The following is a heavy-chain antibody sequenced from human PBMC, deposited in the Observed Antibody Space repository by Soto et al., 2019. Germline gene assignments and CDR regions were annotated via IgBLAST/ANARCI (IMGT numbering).Heavy chain of an antibody. V-gene: IGHV5-10-1*01. J-gene: IGHJ6*02. CDR3: AGSRAFYSSGYQTYYYGMDL. D-gene: IGHD3-22*01. CDR2: IDPSDSYT. CDR1: GYSFTSYW. Sequence: PGESLKISCKGSGYSFTSYWISWVRQMPGKGLEWMGRIDPSDSYTNYSPSFQGHVTISADKSISTAYLQWSSLKASDTAMYYCAGSRAFYSSGYQTYYYGMDLRGQGTTVTVSS.